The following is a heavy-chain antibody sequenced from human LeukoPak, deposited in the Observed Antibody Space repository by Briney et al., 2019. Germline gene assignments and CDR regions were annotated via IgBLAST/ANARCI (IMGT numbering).Heavy chain of an antibody. CDR2: IYHSGST. V-gene: IGHV4-59*12. J-gene: IGHJ2*01. CDR3: ARVRYYDGSGYPRTDWYFDL. CDR1: GGSISSYY. D-gene: IGHD3-22*01. Sequence: SETLSLTCTVSGGSISSYYWSWIRQPPGKGLEWIGYIYHSGSTYYNPSLKSRVTISVDRSKNQFSLKLSSVTAADTAVYYCARVRYYDGSGYPRTDWYFDLWGRGTLVTVSS.